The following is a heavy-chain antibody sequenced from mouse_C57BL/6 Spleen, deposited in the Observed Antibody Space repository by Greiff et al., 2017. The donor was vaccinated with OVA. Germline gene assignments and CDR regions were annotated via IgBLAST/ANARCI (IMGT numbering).Heavy chain of an antibody. D-gene: IGHD1-1*01. CDR2: ISNLAYSI. CDR3: ARNYYGSSYEGYAMDY. CDR1: GFTFSDYG. Sequence: EVKLMESGGGLVQPGGSLKLSCAASGFTFSDYGMAWVRQAPRKGPEWVAFISNLAYSIYYADTVTGRFTISRENAKNTLYLEMSSLRSEDTAMYYCARNYYGSSYEGYAMDYWGQGTSVTVSS. V-gene: IGHV5-15*01. J-gene: IGHJ4*01.